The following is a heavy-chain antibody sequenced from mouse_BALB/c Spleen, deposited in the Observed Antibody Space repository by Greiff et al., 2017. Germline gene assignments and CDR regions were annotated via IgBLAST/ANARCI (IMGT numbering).Heavy chain of an antibody. J-gene: IGHJ2*01. V-gene: IGHV1-14*01. Sequence: EVQGVESGPELVKPGASVKMSCKASGYTFTSYVMHWVKQKPGQGLEWIGYINPYNDGTKYNEKFKGKATLTSDKSSSTAYMELSSLTSEDSAVYYCASEGYDEDGYYFDYWGQGTTLTVSS. CDR3: ASEGYDEDGYYFDY. D-gene: IGHD2-2*01. CDR2: INPYNDGT. CDR1: GYTFTSYV.